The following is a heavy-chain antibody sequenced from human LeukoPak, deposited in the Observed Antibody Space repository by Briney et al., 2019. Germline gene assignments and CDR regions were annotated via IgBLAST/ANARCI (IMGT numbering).Heavy chain of an antibody. CDR3: ARGSSTSYYYYYYYGMDV. Sequence: GGSLRLSCAASGFTFSSYPIHWVRRAPGKGLEWVAVTSHDGSDKYYADSVKGRFTISRDNSKNTLYLQMNSLRAEDSAVYYCARGSSTSYYYYYYYGMDVWGQGTTVTVSS. CDR1: GFTFSSYP. CDR2: TSHDGSDK. V-gene: IGHV3-30-3*01. J-gene: IGHJ6*02. D-gene: IGHD2-2*01.